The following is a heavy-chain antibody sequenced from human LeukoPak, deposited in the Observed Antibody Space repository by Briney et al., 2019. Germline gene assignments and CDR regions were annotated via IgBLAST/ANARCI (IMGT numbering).Heavy chain of an antibody. J-gene: IGHJ6*02. CDR2: ISWNSGSI. V-gene: IGHV3-9*01. Sequence: GRSLRLSCAASGFTFDDYAMHWVRQAPGKGLEWVSGISWNSGSIGYADSVKGRFTISRDNAKNSLYLQMNSLRAEDTALYYCARASRDGYNYEDYYYYYGMDVWGQGTTVTVS. CDR3: ARASRDGYNYEDYYYYYGMDV. D-gene: IGHD5-24*01. CDR1: GFTFDDYA.